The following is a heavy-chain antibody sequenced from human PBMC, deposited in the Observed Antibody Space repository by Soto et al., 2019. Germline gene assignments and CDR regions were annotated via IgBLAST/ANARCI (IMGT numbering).Heavy chain of an antibody. CDR3: ARDNEGHYDFWSGYYDPYYYYGMDV. D-gene: IGHD3-3*01. Sequence: SVKVSCKASGGTFSSYAISWVRQAPGQGLEWMGGIIPIFGTANYAQKFQGRVTITADESTSTAYMELSSLRSEDTAVYYCARDNEGHYDFWSGYYDPYYYYGMDVWGQGTTVTVSS. J-gene: IGHJ6*02. CDR2: IIPIFGTA. CDR1: GGTFSSYA. V-gene: IGHV1-69*13.